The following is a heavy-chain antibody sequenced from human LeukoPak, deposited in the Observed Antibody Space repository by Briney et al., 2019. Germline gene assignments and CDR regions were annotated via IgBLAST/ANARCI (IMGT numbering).Heavy chain of an antibody. CDR1: GFTFSSYG. Sequence: GRSLRLSCAASGFTFSSYGMHWVRQAPGKGLEWVAVIWYDGSNKYYADSVKGRFTISRDNSKNTLYLQMNSLRAEDTAVYYCANLYIGSYYGAEYFQHWGQGTLVTVSS. CDR2: IWYDGSNK. CDR3: ANLYIGSYYGAEYFQH. J-gene: IGHJ1*01. D-gene: IGHD1-26*01. V-gene: IGHV3-33*06.